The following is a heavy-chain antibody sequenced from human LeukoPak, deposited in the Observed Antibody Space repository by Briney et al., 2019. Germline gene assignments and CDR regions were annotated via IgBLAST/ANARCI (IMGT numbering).Heavy chain of an antibody. CDR1: GGSISSSFYY. J-gene: IGHJ4*02. D-gene: IGHD3-10*01. Sequence: SETLSLTCTVSGGSISSSFYYWGWIRQPPGKGLEWIGSIYYSGSTYYNPSLKSRVTISVDTSKNQFSLKLSSVTAADTAVYYCARAMVRGVIASGFDYWGQGTLVTVSS. CDR2: IYYSGST. V-gene: IGHV4-39*07. CDR3: ARAMVRGVIASGFDY.